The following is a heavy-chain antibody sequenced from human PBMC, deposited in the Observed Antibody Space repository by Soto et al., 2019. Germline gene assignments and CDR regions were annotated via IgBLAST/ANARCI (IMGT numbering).Heavy chain of an antibody. CDR1: GGSISSGDYY. CDR3: ASYGDYYYYGMDV. D-gene: IGHD4-17*01. V-gene: IGHV4-30-4*08. Sequence: SETLSLTCTVPGGSISSGDYYWSWIRQPPGKGLEWIGYIYYSGSTYYNPSLKSRVTISVDTSKNQFPLKLSSVTATDTAVYYCASYGDYYYYGMDVWGQGTTVTVSS. CDR2: IYYSGST. J-gene: IGHJ6*02.